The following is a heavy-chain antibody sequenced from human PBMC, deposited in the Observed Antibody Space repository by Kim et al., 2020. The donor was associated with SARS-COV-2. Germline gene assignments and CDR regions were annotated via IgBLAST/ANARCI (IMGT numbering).Heavy chain of an antibody. D-gene: IGHD6-19*01. CDR1: GDSISSSSYY. Sequence: SETLSLICTVSGDSISSSSYYWGWIRQPPGKGLEWIGNIYYSGSTYYNPSLKSRVTISVDTSKNQFSLRLSSVTAADTAVYYCARDPLAGHFGYWGQGTLVTVSS. CDR3: ARDPLAGHFGY. CDR2: IYYSGST. V-gene: IGHV4-39*07. J-gene: IGHJ4*02.